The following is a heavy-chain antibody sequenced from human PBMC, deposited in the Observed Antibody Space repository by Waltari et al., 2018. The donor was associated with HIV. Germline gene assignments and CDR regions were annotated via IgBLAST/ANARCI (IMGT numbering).Heavy chain of an antibody. CDR3: AKELRSGYSYYYYGMDV. Sequence: QGQLVESGGGVVQPGGSLRLPCAAPGFSFSISGLTWVRQAPGKGLEWVTFIRYDGNTKYYADSVKGRFTISRDNSKNTLYLQMSSLRAEDTAVYYCAKELRSGYSYYYYGMDVWGQGTTVTVSS. CDR2: IRYDGNTK. V-gene: IGHV3-30*02. J-gene: IGHJ6*02. CDR1: GFSFSISG. D-gene: IGHD2-15*01.